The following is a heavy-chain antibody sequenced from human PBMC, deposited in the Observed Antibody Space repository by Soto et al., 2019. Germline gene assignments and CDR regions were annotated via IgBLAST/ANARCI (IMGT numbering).Heavy chain of an antibody. V-gene: IGHV4-59*01. CDR3: ARDGDYARGYFDS. D-gene: IGHD4-17*01. Sequence: QVQLQESGPGLVKPSETLSLTCTVSDVSINNYYWNWIRQPPGKRLEWIGHIYNTGSTNYNPSLESRVTMSIDTSKNQFSLQLNSVTAADTAVYYCARDGDYARGYFDSWGQGTLVTVSS. CDR2: IYNTGST. CDR1: DVSINNYY. J-gene: IGHJ4*02.